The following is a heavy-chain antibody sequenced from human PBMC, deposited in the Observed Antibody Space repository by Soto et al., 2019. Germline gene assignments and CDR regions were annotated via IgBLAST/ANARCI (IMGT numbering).Heavy chain of an antibody. CDR1: GDSINSDKYY. CDR3: ARLEGLATISYYFDF. D-gene: IGHD3-9*01. Sequence: QLQESGPGLVKPSETLSLTCSVSGDSINSDKYYWGWIRQPPGKGLEWIGSIYFRGNTYYNPSLQTRVNISLDKSKSQFSLKLNSVTAADSAVYFCARLEGLATISYYFDFWGQGALVTVSS. V-gene: IGHV4-39*01. J-gene: IGHJ4*02. CDR2: IYFRGNT.